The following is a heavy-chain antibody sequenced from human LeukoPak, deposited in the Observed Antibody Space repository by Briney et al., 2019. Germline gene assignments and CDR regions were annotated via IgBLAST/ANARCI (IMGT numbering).Heavy chain of an antibody. J-gene: IGHJ3*02. CDR2: IKSDGIST. CDR1: GFTFKNYW. Sequence: GGSLRLSCAASGFTFKNYWMRWVRQAPGKGLVWVSRIKSDGISTSYADSVKGRFTISRDNAKNTLYLQMNSLRAEDAAVYYCARGDRFAFDIWGQGTMVTVSS. V-gene: IGHV3-74*01. CDR3: ARGDRFAFDI. D-gene: IGHD2-21*02.